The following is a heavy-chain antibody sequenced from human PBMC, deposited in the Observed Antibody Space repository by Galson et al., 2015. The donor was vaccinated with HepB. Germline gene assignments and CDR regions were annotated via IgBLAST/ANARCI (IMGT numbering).Heavy chain of an antibody. Sequence: SLRLSCAASGFTFSSYWMSWVRQAPGKGLEWVANIKQDGSEKYYVGSVKGRFTISRDNAKNSLYLQMNSLRAEDTAVYYCARDLPIPNWFDPWGQGTLVTVSS. J-gene: IGHJ5*02. CDR1: GFTFSSYW. V-gene: IGHV3-7*03. CDR2: IKQDGSEK. D-gene: IGHD2-2*02. CDR3: ARDLPIPNWFDP.